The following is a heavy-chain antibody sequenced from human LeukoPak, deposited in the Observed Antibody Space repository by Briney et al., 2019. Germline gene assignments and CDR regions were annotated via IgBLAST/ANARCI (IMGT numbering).Heavy chain of an antibody. Sequence: ASVKVSCKASGYTFTSYGISWVRQAPGQGLEWMGWINTNTGNPTYAQGFTGRFVFSLDTSVSTAYLQISSLKAEDTAVYYCARDAYYDFWSGYLGYMDVWGKGTTVTVSS. D-gene: IGHD3-3*01. CDR3: ARDAYYDFWSGYLGYMDV. V-gene: IGHV7-4-1*02. CDR2: INTNTGNP. CDR1: GYTFTSYG. J-gene: IGHJ6*03.